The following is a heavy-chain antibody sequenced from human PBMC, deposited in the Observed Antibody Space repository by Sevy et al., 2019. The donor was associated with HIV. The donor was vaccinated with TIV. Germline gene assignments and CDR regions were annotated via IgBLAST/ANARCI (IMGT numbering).Heavy chain of an antibody. CDR3: ARAPPVVVVPGAPSWFDP. D-gene: IGHD2-2*01. V-gene: IGHV4-34*01. CDR2: INHSGST. CDR1: GGSFSGYY. Sequence: SETLSLTCAVYGGSFSGYYWNWIRQPPGKGLEWIGEINHSGSTHCNPSLKSRMTISVDTSKNQFSLRLNSVTAADTAVYYCARAPPVVVVPGAPSWFDPWGQGTRVTVSS. J-gene: IGHJ5*02.